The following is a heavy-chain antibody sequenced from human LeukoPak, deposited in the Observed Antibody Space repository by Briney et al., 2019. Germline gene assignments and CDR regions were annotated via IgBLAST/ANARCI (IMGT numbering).Heavy chain of an antibody. CDR1: GFTFSSYS. D-gene: IGHD3-3*01. J-gene: IGHJ4*01. CDR2: ISSSSSYI. CDR3: ARDWSGQAVY. Sequence: AGSLRLSCAASGFTFSSYSMNWIRQPPGKGLEWVAAISSSSSYIYYPDSVKGRITISRDNAKNSLYLQMNSLRAEDTAVYYCARDWSGQAVYWGPRVPVTVAS. V-gene: IGHV3-21*01.